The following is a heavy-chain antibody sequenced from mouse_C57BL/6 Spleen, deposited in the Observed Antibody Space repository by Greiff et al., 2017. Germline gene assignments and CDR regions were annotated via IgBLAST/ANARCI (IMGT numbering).Heavy chain of an antibody. CDR1: GYAFSRYW. J-gene: IGHJ3*01. CDR2: LYPGDGDT. V-gene: IGHV1-82*01. D-gene: IGHD2-4*01. Sequence: VQLKQSGPVLVKPGASVKISCKASGYAFSRYWMNWVKQRPGKGLEWSGRLYPGDGDTTYNGKLKGKATLTADKSSSTAYMQLSSLTSEYSAVYFCERYDYDFAYWGQGTLVTVSA. CDR3: ERYDYDFAY.